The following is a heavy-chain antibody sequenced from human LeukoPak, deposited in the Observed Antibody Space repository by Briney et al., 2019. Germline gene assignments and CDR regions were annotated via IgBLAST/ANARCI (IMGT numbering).Heavy chain of an antibody. CDR3: ARDSRPYYTGSGSYYKIGRFDY. CDR1: GGTFSSYA. J-gene: IGHJ4*02. V-gene: IGHV1-69*04. Sequence: SVKVSCKASGGTFSSYAISWVRQAPGQGLEWMGRIIPILDIKTYAERFQDRVTITADEDTSTVYMELSSLRSEDTALYYCARDSRPYYTGSGSYYKIGRFDYWGQGTGVTVSS. D-gene: IGHD3-10*01. CDR2: IIPILDIK.